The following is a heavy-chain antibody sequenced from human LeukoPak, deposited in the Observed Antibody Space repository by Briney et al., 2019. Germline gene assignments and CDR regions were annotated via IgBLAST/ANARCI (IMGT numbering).Heavy chain of an antibody. CDR3: SRDPTNVWLSPGGPNGWYFDL. Sequence: GGSLRLSCAASGFTFSSYWMHWVRQAPGKGLVWVSRINSDGSSTSYADSVKGRFTISRDNAKNTLYLQMNSLIPEDPAVYYCSRDPTNVWLSPGGPNGWYFDLWGRGTLVTVSS. CDR1: GFTFSSYW. J-gene: IGHJ2*01. V-gene: IGHV3-74*01. CDR2: INSDGSST. D-gene: IGHD3-16*01.